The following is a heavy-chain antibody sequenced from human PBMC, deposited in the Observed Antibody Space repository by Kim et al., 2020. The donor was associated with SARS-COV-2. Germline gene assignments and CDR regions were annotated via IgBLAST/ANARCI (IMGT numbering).Heavy chain of an antibody. V-gene: IGHV4-30-2*04. Sequence: SRVTISRDTSKNQFSLKLSSVTAADTAVYYCARALGYSGYDSTRPTSFDYWGQGTLVTVSS. D-gene: IGHD5-12*01. J-gene: IGHJ4*02. CDR3: ARALGYSGYDSTRPTSFDY.